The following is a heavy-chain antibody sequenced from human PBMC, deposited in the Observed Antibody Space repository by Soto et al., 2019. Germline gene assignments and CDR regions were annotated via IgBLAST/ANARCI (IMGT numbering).Heavy chain of an antibody. V-gene: IGHV3-74*01. J-gene: IGHJ4*02. CDR2: LNIDGSTR. D-gene: IGHD3-10*01. CDR3: ARGGYYYGVSYHTVGFDF. CDR1: GFTFSNYW. Sequence: GSLRLSCSASGFTFSNYWMHWVRQGPGKGLVWVARLNIDGSTRNYADSVKGRFTISRDNAQNTLFLQMNSLSAEDTAVYYCARGGYYYGVSYHTVGFDFWGQGTQVTVSS.